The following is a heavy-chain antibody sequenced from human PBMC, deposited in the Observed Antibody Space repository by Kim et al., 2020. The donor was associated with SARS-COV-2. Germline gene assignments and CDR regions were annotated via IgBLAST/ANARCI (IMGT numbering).Heavy chain of an antibody. CDR3: ARRPFNAFDI. Sequence: SETLSLTCTVSGGSISTYYWNWIRQPPGKGLEWIGYIDYSGTANYNPSLKSRVTMSVDTSKSQFSLKLGSVTAADTAVYYCARRPFNAFDIWGQGQWSPSL. V-gene: IGHV4-59*13. J-gene: IGHJ3*02. CDR2: IDYSGTA. CDR1: GGSISTYY.